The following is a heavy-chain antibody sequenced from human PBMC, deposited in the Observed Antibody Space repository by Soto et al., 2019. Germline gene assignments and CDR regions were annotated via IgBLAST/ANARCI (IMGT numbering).Heavy chain of an antibody. CDR1: GFSFSDHG. Sequence: GGSLRLSCAASGFSFSDHGMHWVRQAPGKGLEWVAVISYDGRNKYYGDSVKGRFSISRDNSKNTLFLQMNSLTPEDTAVYFCAKDSAFSNSWYDHWGQGTLVTVSS. J-gene: IGHJ4*02. CDR3: AKDSAFSNSWYDH. V-gene: IGHV3-30*18. D-gene: IGHD4-4*01. CDR2: ISYDGRNK.